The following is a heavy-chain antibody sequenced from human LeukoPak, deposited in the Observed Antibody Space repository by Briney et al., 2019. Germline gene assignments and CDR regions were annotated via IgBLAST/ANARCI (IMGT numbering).Heavy chain of an antibody. J-gene: IGHJ4*02. V-gene: IGHV3-21*01. D-gene: IGHD3-3*01. Sequence: GGSLRLSCAASGFTFSSYAMSWVRQAPGKGLEWVSSISSSSSYIYYADSVKGRFTISRDNSKNTLYLQMNSLRAEDTAVYYCAKERFLEWFDTDIFDYWGQGTLVTVSS. CDR2: ISSSSSYI. CDR1: GFTFSSYA. CDR3: AKERFLEWFDTDIFDY.